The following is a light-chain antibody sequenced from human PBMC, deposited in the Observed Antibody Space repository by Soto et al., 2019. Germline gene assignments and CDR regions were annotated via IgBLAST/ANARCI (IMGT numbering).Light chain of an antibody. CDR3: QQDYTSLLT. CDR1: QNILHSSNNRNY. V-gene: IGKV4-1*01. Sequence: DIVMTQSPDSLAVSLGERATLNCRSSQNILHSSNNRNYLAWYQHKPGQPPKLLIYWASTRQSGVPDRFSGSGSGADFTLTISTLQAADVATYYCQQDYTSLLTFGGGTKVEMK. J-gene: IGKJ4*01. CDR2: WAS.